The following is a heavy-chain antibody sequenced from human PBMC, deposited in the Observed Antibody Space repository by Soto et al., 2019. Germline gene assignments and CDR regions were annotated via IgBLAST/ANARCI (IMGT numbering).Heavy chain of an antibody. J-gene: IGHJ4*02. Sequence: ASVKVSCKASGGTFSSYAISWVRQAPGQGLEWMGGIIPIFGTANYAQKFQGRVTITADESTSTAYMELSSLRSEDTAVYYCARGTYYYDSSGYYGYWGQGTPVTVSS. V-gene: IGHV1-69*13. CDR3: ARGTYYYDSSGYYGY. CDR2: IIPIFGTA. CDR1: GGTFSSYA. D-gene: IGHD3-22*01.